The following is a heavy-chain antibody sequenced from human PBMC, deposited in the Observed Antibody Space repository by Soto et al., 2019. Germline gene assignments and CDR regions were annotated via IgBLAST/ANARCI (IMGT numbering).Heavy chain of an antibody. CDR3: FLGLAQGYYYAMDV. D-gene: IGHD3-3*01. J-gene: IGHJ6*02. V-gene: IGHV3-30*04. Sequence: PGGSLRLSCTASGFAFSTYMMHWVRQAPGKGLECVATISHDGRNEYFADSVKGRFTVSRDNFRNTLYLQMTSLRAEDTAVYYCFLGLAQGYYYAMDVWGQGTTVTVSS. CDR2: ISHDGRNE. CDR1: GFAFSTYM.